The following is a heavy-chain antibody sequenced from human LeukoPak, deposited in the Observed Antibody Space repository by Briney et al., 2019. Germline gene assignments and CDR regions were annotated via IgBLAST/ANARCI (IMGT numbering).Heavy chain of an antibody. CDR3: ATELRHQDY. D-gene: IGHD2-15*01. CDR2: MNPNSGDT. J-gene: IGHJ4*02. CDR1: GYAFTSYD. Sequence: ASVKVSCKASGYAFTSYDINWVRQATGQGLEWKGYMNPNSGDTVSAQKFQGRVTMTRDTSISTAYMELSSLRSEDTAVYYCATELRHQDYWGQGTLVTVSS. V-gene: IGHV1-8*01.